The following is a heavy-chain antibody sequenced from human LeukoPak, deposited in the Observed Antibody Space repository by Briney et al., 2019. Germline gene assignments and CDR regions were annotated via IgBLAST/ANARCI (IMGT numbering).Heavy chain of an antibody. V-gene: IGHV3-23*01. CDR2: ILGSGGST. D-gene: IGHD3-9*01. CDR1: GFTFSSYW. J-gene: IGHJ4*02. CDR3: AKHTISILTGYTLFDY. Sequence: GGSLRLSCAASGFTFSSYWMSWVRQAPGKGLEWVSAILGSGGSTYYADSVKGRFTISRDNSKNTLSLQMNSLSAEDTAVYYCAKHTISILTGYTLFDYWGQGTLVTVSS.